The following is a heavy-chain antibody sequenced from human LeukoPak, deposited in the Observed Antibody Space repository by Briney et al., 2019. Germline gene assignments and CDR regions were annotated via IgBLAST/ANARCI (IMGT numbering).Heavy chain of an antibody. D-gene: IGHD3-22*01. CDR2: MNPNSGNT. CDR1: AYTFTAYD. Sequence: GASVKVSCKASAYTFTAYDINWVRQAPGQGLEWMGWMNPNSGNTGFPQKFQGRVTMTRDTSTNTAYMELNNLRSEDTAVYYCARLSQTPAYYYTSGYYHLAYWGQGTLVTVSS. CDR3: ARLSQTPAYYYTSGYYHLAY. V-gene: IGHV1-8*01. J-gene: IGHJ4*02.